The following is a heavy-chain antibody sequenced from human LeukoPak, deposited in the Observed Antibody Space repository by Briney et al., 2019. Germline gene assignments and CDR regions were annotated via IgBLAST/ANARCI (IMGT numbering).Heavy chain of an antibody. Sequence: SETLSLTCTVSGGSISTYFWTWIRQPAGKGLEWIGLIYSSGSTNYNPSLKSRVTISVDKSKNQFSLKLSSVTAADTAVYYCARGDFLEWPYFDYWGQGTLVTVSS. CDR3: ARGDFLEWPYFDY. D-gene: IGHD3-3*01. V-gene: IGHV4-4*07. CDR1: GGSISTYF. CDR2: IYSSGST. J-gene: IGHJ4*02.